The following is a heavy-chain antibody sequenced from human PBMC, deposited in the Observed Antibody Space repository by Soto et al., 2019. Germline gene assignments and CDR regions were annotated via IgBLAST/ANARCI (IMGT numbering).Heavy chain of an antibody. D-gene: IGHD3-3*01. V-gene: IGHV3-30-3*01. Sequence: GGSLRLSCAASGFTLSSYAMHWVRQAPGKGLEWVAVISYDGSNKYYADSVKGRFTISRDNSKNTLYLQMNSLRAEDTAVYYCARYPRSNYDFWSGYYRYFYGVDVWGQGTTVTVSS. CDR1: GFTLSSYA. CDR3: ARYPRSNYDFWSGYYRYFYGVDV. J-gene: IGHJ6*02. CDR2: ISYDGSNK.